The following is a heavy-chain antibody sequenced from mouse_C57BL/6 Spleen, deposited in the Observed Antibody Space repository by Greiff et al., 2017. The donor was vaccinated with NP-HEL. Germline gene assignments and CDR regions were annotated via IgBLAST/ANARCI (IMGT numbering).Heavy chain of an antibody. CDR2: IAPETGGT. J-gene: IGHJ1*03. V-gene: IGHV1-15*01. D-gene: IGHD1-1*01. CDR1: GYTFTDYD. Sequence: VQLQQSGAELVRPGASVTLSCKASGYTFTDYDMHWVKQTPVHGLEWIGAIAPETGGTAYNQKFKGKAILTADKSSSTADMELRSLTSEDSAVYYCTRTHYYGSIYKYFDVWGTGTTVTVSS. CDR3: TRTHYYGSIYKYFDV.